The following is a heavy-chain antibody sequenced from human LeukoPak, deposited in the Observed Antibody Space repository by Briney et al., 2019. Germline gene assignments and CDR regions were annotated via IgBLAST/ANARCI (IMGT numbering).Heavy chain of an antibody. J-gene: IGHJ4*02. CDR2: IYYSGST. Sequence: KPSETLSLTCTVSGGSISSYYWSWIRQPPGKGLEWIGYIYYSGSTNYNPSLKSRVTISVDTSKNQFSLKLSSVTAADTAVYYCARRPGNRYSYGYFDYWGQGTLVTVSS. CDR1: GGSISSYY. V-gene: IGHV4-59*12. CDR3: ARRPGNRYSYGYFDY. D-gene: IGHD5-18*01.